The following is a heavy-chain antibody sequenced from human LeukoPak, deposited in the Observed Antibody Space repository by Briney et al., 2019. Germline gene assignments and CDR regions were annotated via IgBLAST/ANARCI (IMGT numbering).Heavy chain of an antibody. CDR1: GGSISSGRYY. CDR2: IYTSGST. Sequence: PSETLSLTCTVSGGSISSGRYYWNWIRQPAGKGLEWIGRIYTSGSTNYNPSLKSRVTMSVDTSKNQFSLKLSSVTAADTAVYYCARDGGIAVAGTHWFDPWGQGTLVTVSS. D-gene: IGHD6-19*01. V-gene: IGHV4-61*02. CDR3: ARDGGIAVAGTHWFDP. J-gene: IGHJ5*02.